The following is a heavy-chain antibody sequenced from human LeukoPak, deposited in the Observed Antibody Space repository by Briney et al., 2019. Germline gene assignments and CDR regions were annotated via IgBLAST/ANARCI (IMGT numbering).Heavy chain of an antibody. CDR2: MNPNTGQT. CDR3: AREGVRWAMYYGSGSLDY. CDR1: GYTFSTYV. D-gene: IGHD3-10*01. Sequence: ASVKVSCKASGYTFSTYVMNWVRQAPGQGLEWMGWMNPNTGQTGYEQKFQGRVTMTMNTSITTFYMEMSSLRSEDTAVYYCAREGVRWAMYYGSGSLDYWGQGTPVIVSS. J-gene: IGHJ4*02. V-gene: IGHV1-8*01.